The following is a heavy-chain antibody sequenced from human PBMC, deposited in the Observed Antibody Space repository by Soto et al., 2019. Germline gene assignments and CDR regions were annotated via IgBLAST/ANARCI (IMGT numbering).Heavy chain of an antibody. V-gene: IGHV1-18*01. CDR3: AVRGIVGANVAFDI. CDR2: ISAYNGNT. Sequence: ASVKVSFKASGYTFTSYGISWVRQAPGQGLEWMGWISAYNGNTNYAQKLQGRVTMTTDTSTSTAYMELRSLRSDDTAVYYCAVRGIVGANVAFDIWGQGTMVTVSS. D-gene: IGHD1-26*01. CDR1: GYTFTSYG. J-gene: IGHJ3*02.